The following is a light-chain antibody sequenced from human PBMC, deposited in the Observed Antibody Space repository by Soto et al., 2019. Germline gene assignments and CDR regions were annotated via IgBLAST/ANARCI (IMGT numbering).Light chain of an antibody. CDR1: HDISTY. V-gene: IGKV1-9*01. J-gene: IGKJ5*01. Sequence: DIQLTQSPSLLSASVGDRGTIPCRASHDISTYLAWYQQKPVKAPKLLIYAASTLQSGVPSRFSGSGSGTDFTLTISCLQSEDFATYYCQQYYSYPPTFGQGTRLE. CDR3: QQYYSYPPT. CDR2: AAS.